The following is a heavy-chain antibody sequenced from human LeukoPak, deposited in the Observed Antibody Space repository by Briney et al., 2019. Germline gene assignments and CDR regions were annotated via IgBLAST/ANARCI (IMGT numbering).Heavy chain of an antibody. V-gene: IGHV3-7*01. CDR2: IKQDGSAK. CDR1: RFTLSSYE. Sequence: GGSLRLSCTVSRFTLSSYEMSWIRQAPGKGLEWVANIKQDGSAKYYVDSVKGRFTISRDNAKNSLYLQMNSLRAEDTAVYYCARGSSLLAFDYWGQGTLVTVSS. J-gene: IGHJ4*02. D-gene: IGHD6-13*01. CDR3: ARGSSLLAFDY.